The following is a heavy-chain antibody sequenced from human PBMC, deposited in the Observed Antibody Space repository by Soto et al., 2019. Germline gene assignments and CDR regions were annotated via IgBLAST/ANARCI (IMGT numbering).Heavy chain of an antibody. D-gene: IGHD2-2*01. V-gene: IGHV3-13*01. J-gene: IGHJ6*03. CDR2: IGTAGDT. CDR1: GFTFSSYD. CDR3: ARGRYCSSTSCYGRRYYYYYMDV. Sequence: EVQLVESGGGLVQPGGSLRLSCAASGFTFSSYDMHWVRQATGKGLEWVSAIGTAGDTYYPGSVKGRFTISRENAKNSLYLQTNSLRAGDTAVYYCARGRYCSSTSCYGRRYYYYYMDVWGKGTTVTVSS.